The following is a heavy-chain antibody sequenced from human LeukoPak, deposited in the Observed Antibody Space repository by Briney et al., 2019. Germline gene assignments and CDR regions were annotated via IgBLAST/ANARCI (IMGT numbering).Heavy chain of an antibody. D-gene: IGHD4-17*01. Sequence: PSQTLSLTCAVSGGSISSGGYSWGWIRQPPGKGLEWIGYIYHSGSTYYDLSLKNRVTISVDRSKNQFSLKLSSVTAADTAVYYCAYGNYWGQGTLVTVSS. J-gene: IGHJ4*02. CDR2: IYHSGST. V-gene: IGHV4-30-2*01. CDR3: AYGNY. CDR1: GGSISSGGYS.